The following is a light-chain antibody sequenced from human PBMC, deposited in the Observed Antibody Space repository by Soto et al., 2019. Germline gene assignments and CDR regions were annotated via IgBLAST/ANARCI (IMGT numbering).Light chain of an antibody. J-gene: IGLJ3*02. V-gene: IGLV6-57*04. Sequence: NVMLTQPHSVSESPGKTVTISCTRSGGSIATNYVQWYQKRPGSAPTPVIFQDNDRPSGVPDRFSGSIDSSSNSASLTISGLRTEDEADYYCHSYDPSADWAFGGGTQLTV. CDR2: QDN. CDR3: HSYDPSADWA. CDR1: GGSIATNY.